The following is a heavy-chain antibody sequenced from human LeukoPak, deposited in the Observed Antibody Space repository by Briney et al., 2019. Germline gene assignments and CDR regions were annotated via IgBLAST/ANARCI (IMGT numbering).Heavy chain of an antibody. D-gene: IGHD4-17*01. CDR3: ARVGDALYWYFDL. V-gene: IGHV3-23*01. J-gene: IGHJ2*01. CDR2: ISGSGGST. CDR1: GFTFSSYA. Sequence: GGSLRLSCAASGFTFSSYAMSWVRQAPGKGLEWVSAISGSGGSTYYADSVKGRFTISRDNSKNTLYLQMNSLRAEDTAVYYCARVGDALYWYFDLWGRGTLVTVSS.